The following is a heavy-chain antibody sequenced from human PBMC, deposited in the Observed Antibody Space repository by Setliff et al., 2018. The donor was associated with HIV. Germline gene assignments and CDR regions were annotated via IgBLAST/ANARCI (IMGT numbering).Heavy chain of an antibody. CDR3: AVASIVSTARWNH. D-gene: IGHD1-26*01. Sequence: GASVKVSCKAPGYSFSGYYLHRARRAPGQGLEWMGWINPNSGATNYAQNFQGRVTMTRDTSISTAYMDLSSLTSDDTAVYDCAVASIVSTARWNHWGRGTLVTVSS. CDR2: INPNSGAT. V-gene: IGHV1-2*02. J-gene: IGHJ5*02. CDR1: GYSFSGYY.